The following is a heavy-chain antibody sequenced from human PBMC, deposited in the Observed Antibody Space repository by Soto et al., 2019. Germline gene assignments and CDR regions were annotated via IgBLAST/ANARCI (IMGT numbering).Heavy chain of an antibody. D-gene: IGHD4-17*01. J-gene: IGHJ5*02. CDR2: INHSGST. CDR1: GGSFSGYY. V-gene: IGHV4-34*01. Sequence: QVQLQQWGAGLLKPSETLSLTCAVYGGSFSGYYWSWIRQPPGKGLEWIGEINHSGSTNYNPSLKSRGTISVDTSKNQFSLKLSSVTAADAAVYYCARGRRMTTVTKGNLFDPWGQGTLVTVSS. CDR3: ARGRRMTTVTKGNLFDP.